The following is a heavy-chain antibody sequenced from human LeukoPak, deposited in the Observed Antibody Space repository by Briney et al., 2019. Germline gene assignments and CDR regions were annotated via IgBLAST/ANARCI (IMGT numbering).Heavy chain of an antibody. Sequence: ASVRVSCNASESTFTSYYIHWVRQAPGHGLEWMGIVIPRGGSTTYAQTFQGRVTMTRDTSTRTVYMELSSLRSEDTAVYYCARVVTDSSGWYHFDYGGQGTLVTVSS. CDR2: VIPRGGST. V-gene: IGHV1-46*01. J-gene: IGHJ4*02. D-gene: IGHD6-19*01. CDR3: ARVVTDSSGWYHFDY. CDR1: ESTFTSYY.